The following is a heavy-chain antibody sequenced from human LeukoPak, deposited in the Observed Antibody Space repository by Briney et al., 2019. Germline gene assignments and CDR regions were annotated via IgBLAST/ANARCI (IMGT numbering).Heavy chain of an antibody. CDR2: IYYSGST. CDR1: GGSISSSSYY. CDR3: ARHWDTAMVKDGMDV. V-gene: IGHV4-39*01. J-gene: IGHJ6*02. D-gene: IGHD5-18*01. Sequence: SETLSLTCTVSGGSISSSSYYWGWIRQPPGKGLEWIGSIYYSGSTYYNPSLKSRVTISVDTSKNQFSLKLSSVTAADTAVYYCARHWDTAMVKDGMDVWGQGTTVTVSS.